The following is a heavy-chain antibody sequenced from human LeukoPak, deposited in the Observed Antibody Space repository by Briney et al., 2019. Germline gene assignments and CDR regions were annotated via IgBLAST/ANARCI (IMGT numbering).Heavy chain of an antibody. V-gene: IGHV3-30*02. Sequence: GGSLRLSCVASGFTFSSYGMHWVRQAPGKGLEWVAFIRYDGGNKYYADSVKGRFTISRDNPKNTVYLQMNSLRGEDTAVYYCAKDRGDYYYMDVWGKGTTVTVSS. CDR3: AKDRGDYYYMDV. D-gene: IGHD1-26*01. CDR1: GFTFSSYG. CDR2: IRYDGGNK. J-gene: IGHJ6*03.